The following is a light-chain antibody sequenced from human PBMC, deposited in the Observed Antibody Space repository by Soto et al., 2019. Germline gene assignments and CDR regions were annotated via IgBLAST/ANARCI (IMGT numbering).Light chain of an antibody. CDR3: SSYTGSSTRVV. CDR2: EVS. CDR1: SSDVGSYNR. V-gene: IGLV2-18*02. Sequence: QSALTQPPSVSGSPGQSVTISCTGTSSDVGSYNRVSWYQQPPGTAPKLMIYEVSNRPSGVPDRFSGSKSGNTASLTISGLQAEDEADYYCSSYTGSSTRVVFGGGTKLTVL. J-gene: IGLJ2*01.